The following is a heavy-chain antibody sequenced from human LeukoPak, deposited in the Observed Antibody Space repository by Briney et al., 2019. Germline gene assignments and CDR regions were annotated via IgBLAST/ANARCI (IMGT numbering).Heavy chain of an antibody. V-gene: IGHV3-15*01. CDR2: IKSKTDGGTT. CDR3: TTMPGGSSWYVFRDY. J-gene: IGHJ4*02. CDR1: GFTFSNAW. Sequence: GGSLRLSCATSGFTFSNAWMSWVRQAPGKGLEWVGRIKSKTDGGTTDSAAPVKGRFTISRDDSKNTLYLQMNSLKTEDTAEYYCTTMPGGSSWYVFRDYWGQGTLVAVSS. D-gene: IGHD6-13*01.